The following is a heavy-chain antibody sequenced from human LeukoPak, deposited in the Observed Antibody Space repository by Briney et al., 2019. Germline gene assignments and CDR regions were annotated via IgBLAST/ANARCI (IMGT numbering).Heavy chain of an antibody. Sequence: SETLSLTCTVSGGSISSSSYYWGWICQPPGKGLEWIGSIYYSGSTYYNPSLKSRVTISVDTSKNQFSLKLSSVTAADTAVYYCARQGSGSYYSDYWGQGTLVTVSS. D-gene: IGHD3-10*01. CDR1: GGSISSSSYY. V-gene: IGHV4-39*01. CDR2: IYYSGST. J-gene: IGHJ4*02. CDR3: ARQGSGSYYSDY.